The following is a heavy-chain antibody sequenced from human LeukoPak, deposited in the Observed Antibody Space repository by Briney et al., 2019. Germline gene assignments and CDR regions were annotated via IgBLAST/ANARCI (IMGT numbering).Heavy chain of an antibody. CDR1: GGSISSSSYY. CDR2: MYYSGST. J-gene: IGHJ4*02. D-gene: IGHD6-13*01. Sequence: PSETLSLTCTVSGGSISSSSYYWGWIRQPPGKGLEWIGSMYYSGSTYYNPSLKSRVTISVDTSKNQFSLKLSSVTAADTAVYYCARRRYSSSWYDSDYWGQGTLVTVSS. CDR3: ARRRYSSSWYDSDY. V-gene: IGHV4-39*01.